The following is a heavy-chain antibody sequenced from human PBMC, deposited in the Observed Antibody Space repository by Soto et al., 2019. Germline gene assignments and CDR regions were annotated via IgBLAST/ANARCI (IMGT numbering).Heavy chain of an antibody. Sequence: LRLSCAASGFTFSSYWMSWVRQAPGKGLEWVANIKQDGSEKYYVDSVKGRFTISRDNAKNSLYLQMNSLRAEDTAVYYCARRIAVAGTAFFDYWGQGTLVTVSS. CDR2: IKQDGSEK. D-gene: IGHD6-19*01. V-gene: IGHV3-7*03. CDR3: ARRIAVAGTAFFDY. J-gene: IGHJ4*02. CDR1: GFTFSSYW.